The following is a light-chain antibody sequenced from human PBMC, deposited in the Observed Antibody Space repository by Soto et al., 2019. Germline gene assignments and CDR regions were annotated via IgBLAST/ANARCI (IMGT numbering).Light chain of an antibody. CDR1: QSVSSN. J-gene: IGKJ1*01. CDR2: GAS. CDR3: QQYNNWPRT. Sequence: EVVMTQSPDTLSVSPGERATLSCRASQSVSSNLAWYQQKLGQAPRLLIYGASTRATGISARISGSGSGTEFTLTISSLQSEDFAIYYCQQYNNWPRTFGQGTTV. V-gene: IGKV3-15*01.